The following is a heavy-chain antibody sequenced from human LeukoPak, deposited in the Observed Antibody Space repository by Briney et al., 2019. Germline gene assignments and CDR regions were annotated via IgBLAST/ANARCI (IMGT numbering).Heavy chain of an antibody. V-gene: IGHV3-23*01. CDR1: GFTFSSYA. Sequence: GGSLRLSCAASGFTFSSYAMSWVRQAPGKGLQWVSTITASGSNTYYADSVKGRFTLSRDNSKNTLYLQMNSLRADDTAVYAKGDSIFWYFDLWGRGTLVTVSS. CDR2: ITASGSNT. J-gene: IGHJ2*01. CDR3: GDSIFWYFDL. D-gene: IGHD3-3*02.